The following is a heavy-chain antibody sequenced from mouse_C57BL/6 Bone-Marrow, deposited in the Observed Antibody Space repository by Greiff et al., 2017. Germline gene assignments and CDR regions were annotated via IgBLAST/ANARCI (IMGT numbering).Heavy chain of an antibody. Sequence: QVQLQQSGPELVKPGASVKLSCKASGYTFTSYDINWVKQRPGRGLAWIGWIYPRDGSTKYNEKFKGKATLTVDTSSSTAYMELHSLTSEDSAVYFCARDYGSSYWYFDVWGTGTTVTVSS. D-gene: IGHD1-1*01. CDR2: IYPRDGST. CDR1: GYTFTSYD. CDR3: ARDYGSSYWYFDV. V-gene: IGHV1-85*01. J-gene: IGHJ1*03.